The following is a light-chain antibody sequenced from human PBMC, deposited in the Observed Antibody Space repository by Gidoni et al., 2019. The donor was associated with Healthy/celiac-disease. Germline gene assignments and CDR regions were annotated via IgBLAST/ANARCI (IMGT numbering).Light chain of an antibody. CDR1: QSVSSSY. CDR2: GAS. J-gene: IGKJ4*01. CDR3: QQYGSSVT. Sequence: EIVLTQSPGTLSLSPGERATLSCRASQSVSSSYLAWYQQKPGQAPRPLIYGASSRATGIPDRCSGSGSGTDFTLTISRLEPEDFAVYYCQQYGSSVTFGGGTKVEIK. V-gene: IGKV3-20*01.